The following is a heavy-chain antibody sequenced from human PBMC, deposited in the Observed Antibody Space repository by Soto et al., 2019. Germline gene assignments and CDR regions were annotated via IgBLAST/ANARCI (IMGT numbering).Heavy chain of an antibody. D-gene: IGHD6-13*01. J-gene: IGHJ6*03. Sequence: QVQLQESGPGLVKPSETLSLTCTVSGASIRNYYWSWIRQPPGKGLEWIGYMYYSGSTNYNPSLKSRVTISVDTSKSQFSLKLSSVTATDTAVYYCARTKVAAGDYYYYMDVWGKGTTGTVSS. CDR3: ARTKVAAGDYYYYMDV. V-gene: IGHV4-59*08. CDR1: GASIRNYY. CDR2: MYYSGST.